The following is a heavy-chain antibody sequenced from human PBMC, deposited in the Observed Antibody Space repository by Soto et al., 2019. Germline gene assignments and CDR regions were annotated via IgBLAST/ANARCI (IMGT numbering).Heavy chain of an antibody. CDR2: TYYMSKWFH. V-gene: IGHV6-1*01. CDR1: GDSVSSDITS. Sequence: QGQLQQSGPGLVQPSQTLSLTCAISGDSVSSDITSWNWIRQSPSRGLEWLGRTYYMSKWFHNYAASVKSRITINPDTSKNQFSLEFNSMTPEDTAVYYCARGNALDVWGQGTVVTVSS. CDR3: ARGNALDV. D-gene: IGHD3-10*01. J-gene: IGHJ3*01.